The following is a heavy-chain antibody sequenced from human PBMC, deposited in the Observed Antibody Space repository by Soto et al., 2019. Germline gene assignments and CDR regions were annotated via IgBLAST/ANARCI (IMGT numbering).Heavy chain of an antibody. CDR1: GFTFRSYV. Sequence: QVHLVESGGGVVQPGTSLRVSCVGSGFTFRSYVIHWVRQAPGKGLEWVALTSYDGSGKYYGDSVRGRFTISRDNSRNTVDLQMDSLRLEDTALYYCARWGTTGGLDVWGQGTLVSV. CDR3: ARWGTTGGLDV. J-gene: IGHJ1*01. V-gene: IGHV3-30*19. CDR2: TSYDGSGK. D-gene: IGHD3-16*01.